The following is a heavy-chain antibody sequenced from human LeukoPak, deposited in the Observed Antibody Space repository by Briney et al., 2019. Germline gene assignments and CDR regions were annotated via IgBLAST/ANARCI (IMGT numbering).Heavy chain of an antibody. D-gene: IGHD3-22*01. J-gene: IGHJ3*02. CDR2: IIPIFGTA. CDR3: ATRSLTMIVVSGAFDI. CDR1: GGTFSSYA. Sequence: GASVKVSCKASGGTFSSYAISWVRQAPGQGLECMGGIIPIFGTANYAQKFQGRVTITADKSTSTAYMELSSLRSEDTAVYYCATRSLTMIVVSGAFDIWGQGTMVTVSS. V-gene: IGHV1-69*06.